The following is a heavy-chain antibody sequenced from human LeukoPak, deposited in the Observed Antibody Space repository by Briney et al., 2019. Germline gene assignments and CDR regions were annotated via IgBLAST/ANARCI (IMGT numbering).Heavy chain of an antibody. CDR1: GFTFNSFG. J-gene: IGHJ4*02. D-gene: IGHD3-22*01. CDR3: AKGSMIVVVMHFDY. V-gene: IGHV3-23*01. CDR2: ISGSGGNT. Sequence: GRSLRPSYAVAGFTFNSFGMHLVQQTAGKLLDLGSAISGSGGNTYYAGSVKARFTMSRENSKNTLYLQMNSLRAEDTAVYYCAKGSMIVVVMHFDYWGQGTLVTVSS.